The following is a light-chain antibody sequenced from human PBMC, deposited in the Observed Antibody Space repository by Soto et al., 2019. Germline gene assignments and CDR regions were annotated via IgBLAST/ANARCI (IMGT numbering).Light chain of an antibody. J-gene: IGLJ3*02. CDR2: YND. CDR3: STWEDRLTDWV. Sequence: QSVLTQSPSVSGAPRQSVNISCSGNNSNIGSNAVHWYQQLPGKAPKLLMYYNDMLPSGVSDRFSGSKSGTSASLAISGLKSEDEGDYYCSTWEDRLTDWVFGGGTQLTVL. CDR1: NSNIGSNA. V-gene: IGLV1-36*01.